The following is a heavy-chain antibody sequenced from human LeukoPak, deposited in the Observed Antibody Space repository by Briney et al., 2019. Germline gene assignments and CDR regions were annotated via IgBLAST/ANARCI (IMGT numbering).Heavy chain of an antibody. CDR1: GGSISSYY. V-gene: IGHV4-59*08. J-gene: IGHJ3*02. D-gene: IGHD3-10*01. CDR3: ARQAPLGSGTYGAFDI. Sequence: PSETLSLTCTVSGGSISSYYWTWIRQPPGKGLEWIGYIYYTGSTNYNPSLQSRVTMSVDSSKNQFSVNLISVTAADTAVYYCARQAPLGSGTYGAFDIWGQGTVATVSS. CDR2: IYYTGST.